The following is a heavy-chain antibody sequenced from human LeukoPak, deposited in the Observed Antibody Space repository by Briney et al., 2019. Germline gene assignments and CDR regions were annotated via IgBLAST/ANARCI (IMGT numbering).Heavy chain of an antibody. CDR2: IYYSGST. J-gene: IGHJ6*02. CDR1: GGSISSSSYY. D-gene: IGHD3-10*01. Sequence: SETLSLTCTVSGGSISSSSYYWGWIRQPPGKGLEWIGSIYYSGSTYYNPSLKSRVTISVDTSKNQFSLKLSSVTAADTAVYYCARPVYYYGSAYGMDVWGQGTTVTVSS. CDR3: ARPVYYYGSAYGMDV. V-gene: IGHV4-39*01.